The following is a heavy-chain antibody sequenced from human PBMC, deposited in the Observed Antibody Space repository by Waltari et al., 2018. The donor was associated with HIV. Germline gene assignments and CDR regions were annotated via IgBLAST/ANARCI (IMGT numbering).Heavy chain of an antibody. CDR1: GASISSSNW. CDR3: ARVRVEPWFGELTSRAFDI. J-gene: IGHJ3*02. CDR2: IHHSGST. Sequence: QVLLQESGPGLVKPSGTLSLTCAVPGASISSSNWWRWVRKPPGRGLEWIGEIHHSGSTKYNPSLKSRVTISVDKSKSQFSLKLGSLTAADTAVYYCARVRVEPWFGELTSRAFDIWGPGTVVTVSS. V-gene: IGHV4-4*02. D-gene: IGHD3-10*01.